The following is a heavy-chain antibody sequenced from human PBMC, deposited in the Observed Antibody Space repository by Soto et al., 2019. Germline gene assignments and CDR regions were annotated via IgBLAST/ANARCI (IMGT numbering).Heavy chain of an antibody. Sequence: SETLSLTCAVYGGSFSGYYWSWIRQPPGKGLEWIGEINHSGSTNYNPSLKSRVTISVDTSKNQFSLKLSSVTAADTAVYYCARGQLWLRTHFDYWGQGTLVTVSS. V-gene: IGHV4-34*01. J-gene: IGHJ4*02. CDR1: GGSFSGYY. CDR3: ARGQLWLRTHFDY. CDR2: INHSGST. D-gene: IGHD5-18*01.